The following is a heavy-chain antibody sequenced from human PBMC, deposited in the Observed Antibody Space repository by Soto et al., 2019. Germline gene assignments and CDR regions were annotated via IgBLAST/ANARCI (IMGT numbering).Heavy chain of an antibody. CDR3: ARGLRYYGSRKYYGMDV. J-gene: IGHJ6*02. Sequence: SETLSLTCAVYGGSFSGYYWSWIRQPPGKGLEWIGEINHSGSTNYNPSLKSRVTISVDTSKNQFSLKLSSVTAADTAVYYCARGLRYYGSRKYYGMDVWGQGTTVT. V-gene: IGHV4-34*01. CDR1: GGSFSGYY. CDR2: INHSGST. D-gene: IGHD3-10*01.